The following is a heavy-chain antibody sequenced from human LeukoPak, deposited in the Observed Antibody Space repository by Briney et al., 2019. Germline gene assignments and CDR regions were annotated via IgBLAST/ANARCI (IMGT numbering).Heavy chain of an antibody. D-gene: IGHD6-13*01. CDR2: ISYDGSNK. J-gene: IGHJ4*02. Sequence: GRSLRLSCAASGFXFSSYGIHWVRQAPGKGLEWVAVISYDGSNKYYADAVKGRCTISRDNCKYTLYLQMNSLRAEDTAVYYCAKDMYSSSWYYFDYWGQGTLVTVSS. V-gene: IGHV3-30*18. CDR3: AKDMYSSSWYYFDY. CDR1: GFXFSSYG.